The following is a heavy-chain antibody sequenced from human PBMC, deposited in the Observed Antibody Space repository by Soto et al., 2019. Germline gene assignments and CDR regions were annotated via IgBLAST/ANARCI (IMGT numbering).Heavy chain of an antibody. CDR1: GDSVTSYY. Sequence: GASVKVACKASGDSVTSYYIHSVRQAPGQGLEWMGIINPSGGSTSYAQKFQGRVTMTRETSTSTVYMELSSLRSEDTAVYYCARAGVEVDLDVWGKGTTVTV. D-gene: IGHD3-9*01. V-gene: IGHV1-46*01. CDR2: INPSGGST. J-gene: IGHJ6*03. CDR3: ARAGVEVDLDV.